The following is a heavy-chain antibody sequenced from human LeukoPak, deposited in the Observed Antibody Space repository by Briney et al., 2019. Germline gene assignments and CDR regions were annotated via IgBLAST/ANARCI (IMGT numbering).Heavy chain of an antibody. D-gene: IGHD2-15*01. CDR1: GGTFSSYA. V-gene: IGHV1-69*13. Sequence: SVKVSCKASGGTFSSYAISWVRQAPGQGLEWMGGIIPIFGTANYAQKFQGRVTITADESTSTAYMELSSLRSEDTAVYYCARAVGYCSGGSCRYYYYYYMDVWGKGTTVTVSS. CDR3: ARAVGYCSGGSCRYYYYYYMDV. CDR2: IIPIFGTA. J-gene: IGHJ6*03.